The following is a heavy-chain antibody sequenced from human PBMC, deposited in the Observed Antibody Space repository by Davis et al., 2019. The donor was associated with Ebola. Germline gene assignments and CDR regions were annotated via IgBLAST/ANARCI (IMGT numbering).Heavy chain of an antibody. J-gene: IGHJ4*02. CDR1: GGSISGSSYY. Sequence: SETLSLTCTVSGGSISGSSYYWGWIRQPPGKGLEWIGSIYYSGSTYYNPSLKSRVTISVDTSKNQFSLKLTSVTAADTAVYYCESNSKKDFDYWGQGTLVTVSS. CDR2: IYYSGST. V-gene: IGHV4-39*01. CDR3: ESNSKKDFDY. D-gene: IGHD1-20*01.